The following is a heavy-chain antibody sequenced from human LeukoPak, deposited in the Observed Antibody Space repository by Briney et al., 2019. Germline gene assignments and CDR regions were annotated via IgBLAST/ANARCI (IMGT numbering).Heavy chain of an antibody. D-gene: IGHD1-26*01. Sequence: GGSLRLSCVASGFIVSRNYMIWVRQAPGKGLEWVAVISYDGSNKYYADSVKGRFTISRDNSKNTLYLQMNSLRAEDTALYYCAKDMGHVGVALDWGQGTLVTVSS. CDR3: AKDMGHVGVALD. CDR1: GFIVSRNY. V-gene: IGHV3-30*18. J-gene: IGHJ4*02. CDR2: ISYDGSNK.